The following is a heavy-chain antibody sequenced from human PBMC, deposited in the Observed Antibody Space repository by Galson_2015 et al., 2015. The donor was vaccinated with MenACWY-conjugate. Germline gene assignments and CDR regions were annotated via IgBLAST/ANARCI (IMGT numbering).Heavy chain of an antibody. D-gene: IGHD2-2*01. V-gene: IGHV3-49*04. CDR2: IRSKAYGETT. J-gene: IGHJ6*03. Sequence: SLRLSCAASGFTFGDYGMNWVRQAPGKGLEWVGFIRSKAYGETTDYAASVRGRFTISRDDSNSITYLQMNSLKTEDTAIYYCTRVCTTTRSTPSNYFYYMDVWGIGTPVTVSS. CDR3: TRVCTTTRSTPSNYFYYMDV. CDR1: GFTFGDYG.